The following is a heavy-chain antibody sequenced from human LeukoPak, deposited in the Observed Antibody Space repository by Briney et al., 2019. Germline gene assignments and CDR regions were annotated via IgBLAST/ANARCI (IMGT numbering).Heavy chain of an antibody. D-gene: IGHD3-22*01. J-gene: IGHJ4*02. V-gene: IGHV1-2*02. CDR3: ARDPATTYYYDP. CDR2: INPNNGGT. CDR1: GGSFDNYA. Sequence: ASVKVSCKASGGSFDNYAFSWVRQAPGQGLEWMGWINPNNGGTNYAQKFQGRVTMTRDTSISTAYMELSRLTSDDTAVYYCARDPATTYYYDPWGQGTLVTVSS.